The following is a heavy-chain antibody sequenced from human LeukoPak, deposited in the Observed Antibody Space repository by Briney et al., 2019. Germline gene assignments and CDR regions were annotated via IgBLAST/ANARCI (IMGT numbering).Heavy chain of an antibody. CDR2: INPNSGGT. V-gene: IGHV1-2*02. Sequence: ASVKVSCKASGGTFSSYAISWVRQAPGQGLEWMGWINPNSGGTNYAQKFQGRVTMTRDTSISTAYMELSRLRSDDTAVYYCARAGPYVYWGQGTLVTVSS. J-gene: IGHJ4*02. D-gene: IGHD3-10*02. CDR1: GGTFSSYA. CDR3: ARAGPYVY.